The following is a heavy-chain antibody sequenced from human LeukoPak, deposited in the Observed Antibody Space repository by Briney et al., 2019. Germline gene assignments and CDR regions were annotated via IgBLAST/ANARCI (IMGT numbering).Heavy chain of an antibody. V-gene: IGHV1-2*02. J-gene: IGHJ6*03. CDR1: GYTFIGYY. CDR2: INPNSGGT. CDR3: ARGPYYYMDV. Sequence: ASVKVSCKTSGYTFIGYYMHWVRQAPGQGLEWMGWINPNSGGTNYAQKFQGRVTMTRDTSITTAYMELSRLRSEDMAVYFCARGPYYYMDVWGKGTTVTVSS.